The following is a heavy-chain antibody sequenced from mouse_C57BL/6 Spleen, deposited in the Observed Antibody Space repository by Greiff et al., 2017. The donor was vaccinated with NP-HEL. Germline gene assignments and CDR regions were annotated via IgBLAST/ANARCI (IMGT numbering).Heavy chain of an antibody. D-gene: IGHD3-2*02. V-gene: IGHV1-50*01. J-gene: IGHJ3*01. Sequence: QVQLKQPGAELVKPGASVKLSCKASGYTFTSYWMQWVKQRPGQGLEWIGEIDPSDSYTNYNQKFKGKATLTVDTSSSTAYMQLSILTSEDSAVYYCARGEAQATWFAYWGQGTLVTVSA. CDR3: ARGEAQATWFAY. CDR1: GYTFTSYW. CDR2: IDPSDSYT.